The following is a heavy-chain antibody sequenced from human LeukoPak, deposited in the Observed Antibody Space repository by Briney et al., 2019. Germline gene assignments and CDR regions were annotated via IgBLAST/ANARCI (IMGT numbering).Heavy chain of an antibody. V-gene: IGHV3-23*01. CDR1: GLSFSTFG. CDR2: ISGSAVIS. Sequence: GGSLRLSCAASGLSFSTFGMTWVRQAPGKGLEWVSAISGSAVISFYADSVEGRFTISRDNSKNTLYLQMNSLRAEDTAIYYCAKSRLSGTNGGFDIWGQGRMVTVSS. D-gene: IGHD2-8*01. J-gene: IGHJ3*02. CDR3: AKSRLSGTNGGFDI.